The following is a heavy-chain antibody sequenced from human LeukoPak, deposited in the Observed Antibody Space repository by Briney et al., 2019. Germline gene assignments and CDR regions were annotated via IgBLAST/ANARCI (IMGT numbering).Heavy chain of an antibody. CDR2: ISGSGDT. CDR1: GFTFSSYA. D-gene: IGHD3-3*01. J-gene: IGHJ4*02. Sequence: GESLRLSCAASGFTFSSYAMSWVRQAPGKGLEWVSRISGSGDTYCADSVKGRFTISRDNSMNTLYLQLSSLRAEDTAIYYCAKDLAPYYDFWSGSGFDYWGQGTLVTVSS. CDR3: AKDLAPYYDFWSGSGFDY. V-gene: IGHV3-23*01.